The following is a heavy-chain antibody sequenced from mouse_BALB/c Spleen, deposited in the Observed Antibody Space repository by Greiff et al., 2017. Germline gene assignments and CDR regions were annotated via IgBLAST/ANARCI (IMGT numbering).Heavy chain of an antibody. CDR2: ISSGGSYT. CDR3: ARQDDYDGVDY. CDR1: GFTFSSYG. Sequence: EVKLMESGGDLVKPGGSLKLSCAASGFTFSSYGMSWVRQTPDKRLEWVATISSGGSYTYYPDSVKGRFTISRDNAKNTLYLQMSSLKSEDTAMYYCARQDDYDGVDYWGQGTLVTVSA. J-gene: IGHJ3*01. V-gene: IGHV5-6*01. D-gene: IGHD2-4*01.